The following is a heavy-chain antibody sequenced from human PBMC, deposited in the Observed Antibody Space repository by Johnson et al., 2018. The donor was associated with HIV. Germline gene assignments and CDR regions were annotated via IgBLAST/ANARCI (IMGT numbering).Heavy chain of an antibody. D-gene: IGHD5-12*01. CDR3: ARDFYAVVATPFIGSAFNI. CDR1: GFTFSDYA. J-gene: IGHJ3*02. Sequence: VQLVESGGGVVQPGRSLRLSCVASGFTFSDYAVHWVRQAPGKGLEWVSGINWNGGSTGYADSVKGRFTISRDNAKNSLYLQMNSLRAEDTALYYCARDFYAVVATPFIGSAFNIWGQGTMVTVSS. V-gene: IGHV3-20*04. CDR2: INWNGGST.